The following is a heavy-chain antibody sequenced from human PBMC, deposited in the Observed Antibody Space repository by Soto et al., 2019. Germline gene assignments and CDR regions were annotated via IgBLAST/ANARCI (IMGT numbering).Heavy chain of an antibody. V-gene: IGHV5-10-1*01. CDR2: IDPSDSYT. CDR1: GYSFTSYW. Sequence: GESLKISFKASGYSFTSYWISWVRQLPGKGLEWMGRIDPSDSYTNYSPSFQGHVTMSVDKSISTAYLQWSSLKASDTAMYYCARLDDSPSRTFDIWGQGTMVTVSS. D-gene: IGHD3-16*01. CDR3: ARLDDSPSRTFDI. J-gene: IGHJ3*02.